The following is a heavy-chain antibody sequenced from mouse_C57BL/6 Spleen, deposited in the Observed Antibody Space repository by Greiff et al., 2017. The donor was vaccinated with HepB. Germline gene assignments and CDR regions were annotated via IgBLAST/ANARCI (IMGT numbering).Heavy chain of an antibody. V-gene: IGHV1-15*01. J-gene: IGHJ2*01. CDR3: TRRGQYYFDY. CDR1: GYTFTDYE. CDR2: IDPETGGT. Sequence: VQLQQSGAELVRPGASVTLSCKASGYTFTDYEMHWVKQTPVHGLEWIGAIDPETGGTAYNQKFKGKAILTADKSSSTAYMELRSLTSEDSAVYYWTRRGQYYFDYWGQGTTLTVSS.